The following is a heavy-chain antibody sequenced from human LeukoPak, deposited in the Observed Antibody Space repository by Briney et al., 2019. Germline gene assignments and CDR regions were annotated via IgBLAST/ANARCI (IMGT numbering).Heavy chain of an antibody. CDR2: IYYTGTT. CDR3: ARHTSYGGNSAFGD. D-gene: IGHD4-23*01. V-gene: IGHV4-59*08. CDR1: GGSISNNY. Sequence: PSETLSLTCIVSGGSISNNYWSWIRQPPGKGLEWIGYIYYTGTTNYNPSLKSRVTISVDTSKNHFSLKLYSATAADTAVYYCARHTSYGGNSAFGDWGQGTLVTVSS. J-gene: IGHJ4*02.